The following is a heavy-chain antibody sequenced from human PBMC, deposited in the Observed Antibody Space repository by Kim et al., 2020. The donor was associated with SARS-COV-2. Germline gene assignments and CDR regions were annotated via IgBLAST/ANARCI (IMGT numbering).Heavy chain of an antibody. CDR3: ARVLYTNVTGYYY. J-gene: IGHJ4*02. D-gene: IGHD3-9*01. CDR2: INGYNGNR. V-gene: IGHV1-3*01. Sequence: ASVKVSCKASGYSFTGYAIHWVRQAPGQGLEWMGWINGYNGNRSYSQKLEGRVTLTRDTSTSTAYMELVSLRAEDTAVYFCARVLYTNVTGYYYWCQVTL. CDR1: GYSFTGYA.